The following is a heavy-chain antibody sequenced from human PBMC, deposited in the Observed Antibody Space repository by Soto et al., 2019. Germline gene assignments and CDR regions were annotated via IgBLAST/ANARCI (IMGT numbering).Heavy chain of an antibody. V-gene: IGHV4-39*01. D-gene: IGHD6-13*01. Sequence: QLQLRESGPGLVKPSEPLSLTCTVSGAAIRSGAYWGWIRQPPGKGLEWIGSIYRIGNTYYNPSLKRGAPRSADTSQNKFALNRIAGTAADTAVYYCRRSRRYSTEVWGQGITVTVSS. J-gene: IGHJ6*02. CDR2: IYRIGNT. CDR1: GAAIRSGAY. CDR3: RRSRRYSTEV.